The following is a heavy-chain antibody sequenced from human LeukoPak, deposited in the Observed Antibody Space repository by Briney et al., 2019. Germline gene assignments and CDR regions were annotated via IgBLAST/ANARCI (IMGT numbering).Heavy chain of an antibody. V-gene: IGHV4-59*08. CDR2: IYYSGST. CDR3: ARHVTISGPYDASDI. D-gene: IGHD5-24*01. Sequence: KPSETLSLTCAVYGGSFSGYYWSWIRQPPGKGLEWIGYIYYSGSTNYNPSLRSRVTISVDTSKNQFSLKLSSVTAADTAVYYCARHVTISGPYDASDIWGQGTMVTVSP. J-gene: IGHJ3*02. CDR1: GGSFSGYY.